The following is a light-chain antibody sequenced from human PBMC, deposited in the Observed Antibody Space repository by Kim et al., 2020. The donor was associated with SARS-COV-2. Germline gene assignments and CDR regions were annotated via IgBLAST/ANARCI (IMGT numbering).Light chain of an antibody. CDR3: SSYTTSSTV. V-gene: IGLV2-14*03. Sequence: PRQSITISCTGTSSDVGDYNYVSWYQQHPGKAPKLMIYDVTNRPSGVSNRFSGSKSGNTASLTISGLQAEDEADYYCSSYTTSSTVFGGGTQLTVL. CDR2: DVT. CDR1: SSDVGDYNY. J-gene: IGLJ3*02.